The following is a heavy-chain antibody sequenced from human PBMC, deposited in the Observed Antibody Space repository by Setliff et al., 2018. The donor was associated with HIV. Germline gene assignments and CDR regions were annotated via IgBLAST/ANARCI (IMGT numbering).Heavy chain of an antibody. Sequence: SETLSLTCTVSGGSISSSSWSWIRQPPGKGLEWIGYLHYSVSSNYNPSLKSRVTISVDTSKNQFSLKLSSVTVADTAVYYCARHRSGNWYYYMDDWGRGTTVTVSS. CDR2: LHYSVSS. CDR1: GGSISSSS. D-gene: IGHD1-1*01. V-gene: IGHV4-59*08. J-gene: IGHJ6*03. CDR3: ARHRSGNWYYYMDD.